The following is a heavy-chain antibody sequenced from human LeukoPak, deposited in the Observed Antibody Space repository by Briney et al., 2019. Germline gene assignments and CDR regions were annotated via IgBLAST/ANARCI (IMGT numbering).Heavy chain of an antibody. CDR3: ARDPTYVYSYGPYYFDY. D-gene: IGHD5-18*01. Sequence: GASVKVSCKASGYTFTSYDINWVRQATGQGLEWMGWMNPNSGNTGYAQKFQGRVTMTRDTSTSTVYMELSSLRSEDTAVYYCARDPTYVYSYGPYYFDYWGQGTLVTVSS. CDR2: MNPNSGNT. CDR1: GYTFTSYD. J-gene: IGHJ4*02. V-gene: IGHV1-8*02.